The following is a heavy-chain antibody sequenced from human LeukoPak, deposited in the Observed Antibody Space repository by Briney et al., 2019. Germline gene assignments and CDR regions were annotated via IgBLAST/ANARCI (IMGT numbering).Heavy chain of an antibody. D-gene: IGHD1-7*01. CDR1: GFTFSSYE. Sequence: PGGSLRLSCAASGFTFSSYEMNWVRQAPRKALEWVSYISSSGNAIYYADSVKGRFTISRDNAKNSLYLQMNSLRAEDTAVYYCATGRGGTGSTIFDYWGQGALVTVSS. J-gene: IGHJ4*02. CDR3: ATGRGGTGSTIFDY. V-gene: IGHV3-48*03. CDR2: ISSSGNAI.